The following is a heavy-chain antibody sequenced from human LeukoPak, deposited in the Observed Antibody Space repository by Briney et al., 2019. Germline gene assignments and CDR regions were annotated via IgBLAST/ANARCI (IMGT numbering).Heavy chain of an antibody. V-gene: IGHV1-2*02. J-gene: IGHJ6*02. D-gene: IGHD3-10*01. CDR3: ARGGGLLWFGELPDLFGYYYYGMDV. Sequence: ASVKVSCKASGYTFTGYYMHWVRQAPGQGLEWMGWINPNSGGTNYAQKFQGRVTMTRDTSISTAYMELSRLRSDDTAVYYCARGGGLLWFGELPDLFGYYYYGMDVWGQGTTVTVSS. CDR1: GYTFTGYY. CDR2: INPNSGGT.